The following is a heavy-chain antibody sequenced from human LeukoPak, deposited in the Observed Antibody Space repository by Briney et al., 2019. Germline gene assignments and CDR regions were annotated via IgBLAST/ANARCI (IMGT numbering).Heavy chain of an antibody. J-gene: IGHJ6*02. CDR1: GGSFSGYL. CDR3: SXXXXXXXXXXXRPPHYYYNMDV. V-gene: IGHV4-34*01. D-gene: IGHD3-3*01. CDR2: VNYLGSG. Sequence: SETLSLTCVVSGGSFSGYLWSWIRQTPGKGLEWIGEVNYLGSGNYNPSLTSRVTISLDTSKTQFSLKVTSLTAADTGVYYFSXXXXXXXXXXXRPPHYYYNMDVWGQGTTVIVSS.